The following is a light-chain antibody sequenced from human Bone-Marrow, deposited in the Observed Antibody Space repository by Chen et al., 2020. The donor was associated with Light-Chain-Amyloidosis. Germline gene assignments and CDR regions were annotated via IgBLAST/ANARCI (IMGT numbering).Light chain of an antibody. V-gene: IGLV2-14*01. CDR2: EVS. J-gene: IGLJ2*01. CDR1: SSDVGGYNY. Sequence: QSALTQPASVSGSPGQSITISCTGTSSDVGGYNYVSWYQQHPGKAPKLMIYEVSNRPSGVSNRFSGSKSGNTASLPISGLQAEDEADYCCSSYTSSSTPVVVGGRTKLTVL. CDR3: SSYTSSSTPVV.